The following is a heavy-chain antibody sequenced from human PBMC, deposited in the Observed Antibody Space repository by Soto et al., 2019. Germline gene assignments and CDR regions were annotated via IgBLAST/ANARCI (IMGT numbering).Heavy chain of an antibody. CDR2: ISYDGSAK. CDR1: GFNFRSYG. V-gene: IGHV3-30*18. Sequence: QVQLVESGGGVVQPGRSLRLSCAASGFNFRSYGMHWVRQAPGKGLEWVAVISYDGSAKWYVDSVKGRFTISRDTSKNILYLQMSSLRAEDPAVYYCAKDEGAEDDILTGYPLFDYRGQGILVTVSS. D-gene: IGHD3-9*01. J-gene: IGHJ4*02. CDR3: AKDEGAEDDILTGYPLFDY.